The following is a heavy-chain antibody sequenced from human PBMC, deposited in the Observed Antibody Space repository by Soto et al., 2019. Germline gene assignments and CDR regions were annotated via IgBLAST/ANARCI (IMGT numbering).Heavy chain of an antibody. CDR1: GFSLSSYG. CDR3: ARERRAVSKSFYYFYGMDV. CDR2: IWYDGSNK. J-gene: IGHJ6*02. D-gene: IGHD3-16*02. Sequence: QVQLVESGGGVVQPGRSLRLSCAASGFSLSSYGMHWVRQAPGKGLEWVAVIWYDGSNKYYADSVKGRFTISRDNSKNTLYPQMNALRDEDTAVYYCARERRAVSKSFYYFYGMDVWGQGTTVTVSS. V-gene: IGHV3-33*01.